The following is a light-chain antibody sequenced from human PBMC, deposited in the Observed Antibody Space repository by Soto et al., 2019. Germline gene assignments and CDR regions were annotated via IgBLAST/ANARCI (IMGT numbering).Light chain of an antibody. Sequence: DIQMTQSPSTLSASIGDRVTITCRACQSISRWLAWYQQKPGKAPKLLIYDASYLESGVPSRFSGSGSGTEFTLTIRSLQPDDFATYYCQQYNRYSNTFGQGTKLEIK. CDR3: QQYNRYSNT. J-gene: IGKJ2*01. CDR1: QSISRW. V-gene: IGKV1-5*01. CDR2: DAS.